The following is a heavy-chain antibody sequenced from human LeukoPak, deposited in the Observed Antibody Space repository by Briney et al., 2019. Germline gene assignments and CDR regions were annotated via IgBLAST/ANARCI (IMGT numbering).Heavy chain of an antibody. CDR3: ARLYYDSSGYSYGDFDI. D-gene: IGHD3-22*01. CDR2: TSSSRSYI. J-gene: IGHJ3*02. CDR1: GFTFSSYS. Sequence: KPGGSLRLSCAASGFTFSSYSMNWVRQPPGKGLEWVGSTSSSRSYIYYTDSVTGRFTISRDNDKNSLSLQLNSLRAEDTDVYYCARLYYDSSGYSYGDFDIWGQGTMVTVSS. V-gene: IGHV3-21*01.